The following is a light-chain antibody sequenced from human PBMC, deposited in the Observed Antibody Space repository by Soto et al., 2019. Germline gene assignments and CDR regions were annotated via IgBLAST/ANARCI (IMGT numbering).Light chain of an antibody. CDR1: SSDIGDYDY. CDR2: DVT. V-gene: IGLV2-14*01. J-gene: IGLJ2*01. CDR3: SSYTTSTSFIL. Sequence: QSALTQPASVSGSPGQSITISCTGTSSDIGDYDYVSWYQHLPGKAPKLLIFDVTHRPSGVSDRFSGSKSGNTASLTISGLQAEDEAYYYCSSYTTSTSFILFGGGTKVTVL.